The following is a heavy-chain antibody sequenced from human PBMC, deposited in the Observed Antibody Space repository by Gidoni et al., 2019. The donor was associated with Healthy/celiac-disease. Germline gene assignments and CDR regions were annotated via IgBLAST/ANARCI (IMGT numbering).Heavy chain of an antibody. CDR1: GFTFSSYS. Sequence: EVQLVESGGGLVKPGGSLRLSCAASGFTFSSYSMNWVRQAPGKGLEWVSSISSSSSYIYYADSVKGRFTISRDNAKNSLYLQMNSLRAEDTAVYYCARDVCGGDCYTFDYWGQGTLVTVSS. J-gene: IGHJ4*02. CDR2: ISSSSSYI. V-gene: IGHV3-21*01. CDR3: ARDVCGGDCYTFDY. D-gene: IGHD2-21*02.